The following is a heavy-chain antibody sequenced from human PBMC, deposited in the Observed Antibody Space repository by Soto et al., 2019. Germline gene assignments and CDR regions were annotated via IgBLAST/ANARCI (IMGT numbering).Heavy chain of an antibody. CDR2: FYTNGGT. J-gene: IGHJ5*02. CDR1: GGSISNYY. V-gene: IGHV4-4*07. Sequence: TLSLTCTVSGGSISNYYWSCFRQPAGKILEWIGRFYTNGGTNYNPSFKSRVTMSVDTSNKQLSLKLRCVTDADTAMYYWARRDSYSSGRGFATWGKVVLVTVSS. D-gene: IGHD6-6*01. CDR3: ARRDSYSSGRGFAT.